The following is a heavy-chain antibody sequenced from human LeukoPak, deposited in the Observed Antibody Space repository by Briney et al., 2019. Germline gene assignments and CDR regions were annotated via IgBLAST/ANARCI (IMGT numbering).Heavy chain of an antibody. J-gene: IGHJ4*02. CDR1: GYTFTTYT. CDR2: INTNTGNP. CDR3: ARKKVEPDRYFDY. Sequence: GASVTVSCKASGYTFTTYTMNWVRQAPRQGLEWMGWINTNTGNPTYAQGFTGRFVFSLDTSVSTAYLQINSLKAEDTAMYYCARKKVEPDRYFDYWGQGTLVTVSS. D-gene: IGHD1-14*01. V-gene: IGHV7-4-1*02.